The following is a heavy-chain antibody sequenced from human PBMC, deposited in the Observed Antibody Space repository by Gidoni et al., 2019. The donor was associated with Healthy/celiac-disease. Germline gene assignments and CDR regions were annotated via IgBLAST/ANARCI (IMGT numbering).Heavy chain of an antibody. CDR2: ISSSSSYT. CDR3: ARDRPFTMVRGGNIDY. Sequence: QVQLVESGGGLVKPGGSLRLSCAASGFTFSDYYMSWIRQAPGKGLEWVSYISSSSSYTNYADSVKGRFTISRDNAKNSLYLQMNSLRAEDTAVYYCARDRPFTMVRGGNIDYWGQGTLVTVSS. CDR1: GFTFSDYY. D-gene: IGHD3-10*01. J-gene: IGHJ4*02. V-gene: IGHV3-11*06.